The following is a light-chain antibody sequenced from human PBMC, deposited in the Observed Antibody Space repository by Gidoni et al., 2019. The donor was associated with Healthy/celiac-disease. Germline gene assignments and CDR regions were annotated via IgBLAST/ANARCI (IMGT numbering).Light chain of an antibody. V-gene: IGKV3-15*01. Sequence: IVMRQCPATLSVSPGVRATLSCRASQSVSSNLAWYQQKPGQAPRLLIYGASTRATGIPARFSGSGSGTEFTLTISSLQSEDFAVYYCQQYNNWPRSFGQGTKLEIK. CDR3: QQYNNWPRS. CDR2: GAS. CDR1: QSVSSN. J-gene: IGKJ2*03.